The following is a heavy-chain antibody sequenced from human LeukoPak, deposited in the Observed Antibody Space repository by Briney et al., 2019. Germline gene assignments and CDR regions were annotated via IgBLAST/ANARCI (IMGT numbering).Heavy chain of an antibody. D-gene: IGHD1-26*01. CDR2: ISWNSRSI. Sequence: GGSLRLSCAASGFTFDDYATHWVRQAPGKGLEWVSGISWNSRSIGYADSVKGRFSISRDNAKNSLYLQMNSLRAEDTALYYCARHIGAGGATDYWGQGILVTVSS. J-gene: IGHJ4*02. CDR3: ARHIGAGGATDY. CDR1: GFTFDDYA. V-gene: IGHV3-9*01.